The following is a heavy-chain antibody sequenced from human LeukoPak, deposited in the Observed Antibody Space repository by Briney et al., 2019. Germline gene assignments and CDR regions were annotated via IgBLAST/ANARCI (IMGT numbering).Heavy chain of an antibody. J-gene: IGHJ5*02. V-gene: IGHV4-39*07. CDR3: ARDYSSSGWYLGAHWFDP. D-gene: IGHD6-19*01. Sequence: PSKTLSLTCTVSGGSISSSSYYWGWIRQPPGKGLDWIGSIYYSGSTYYNPSLKSRVTISVDTSKNQFSLKLSSVTAADTAVYYCARDYSSSGWYLGAHWFDPWGQGTLVTVSS. CDR2: IYYSGST. CDR1: GGSISSSSYY.